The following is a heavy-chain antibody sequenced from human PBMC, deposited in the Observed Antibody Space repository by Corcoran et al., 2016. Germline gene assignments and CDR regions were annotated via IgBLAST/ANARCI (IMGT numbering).Heavy chain of an antibody. CDR1: GFTFSSYD. CDR2: IGTAGDT. J-gene: IGHJ6*02. D-gene: IGHD2-2*01. CDR3: AREGRYCSSTSCYYYYYGMDV. V-gene: IGHV3-13*01. Sequence: EVQLVESGGGLVQPGGSLRLSCAASGFTFSSYDMHWVRQATGKGLEWVSAIGTAGDTYYPGSVKGRFTISRENAKNSLYLQMNSLRAGDTVVYYCAREGRYCSSTSCYYYYYGMDVWGQGTTVTVSS.